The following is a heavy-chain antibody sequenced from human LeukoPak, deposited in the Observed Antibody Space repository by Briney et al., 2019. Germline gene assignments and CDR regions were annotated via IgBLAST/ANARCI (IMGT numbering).Heavy chain of an antibody. CDR2: INPNNGAT. D-gene: IGHD1-26*01. CDR1: GYTFTGYY. J-gene: IGHJ4*02. CDR3: TRESGSYHGNDY. Sequence: VASVKVSCKASGYTFTGYYMHWVRQAPGQGLEWMGRINPNNGATNYAQKLQGRVTITGDTSIRTAYMELSSLRSDDTAVYYCTRESGSYHGNDYWGQGTLVTVSS. V-gene: IGHV1-2*06.